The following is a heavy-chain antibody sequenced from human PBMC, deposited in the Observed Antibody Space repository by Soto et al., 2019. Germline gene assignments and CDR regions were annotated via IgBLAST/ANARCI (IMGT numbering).Heavy chain of an antibody. CDR2: ISYDGRNK. D-gene: IGHD3-22*01. CDR1: GFTFSSYA. V-gene: IGHV3-30*04. CDR3: ARAHNYYDSSGLDY. J-gene: IGHJ4*02. Sequence: GGSLRLSCAASGFTFSSYAMHWVRQAPGKGLEWVAVISYDGRNKYYADSVKGRFTISRDNSKNTLYLQMNSLRAEDTAVYYCARAHNYYDSSGLDYWGQGTLVTVSS.